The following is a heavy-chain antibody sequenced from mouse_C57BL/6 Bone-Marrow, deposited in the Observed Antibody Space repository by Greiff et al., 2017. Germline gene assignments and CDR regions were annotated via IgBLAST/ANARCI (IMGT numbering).Heavy chain of an antibody. J-gene: IGHJ2*01. CDR2: IDPANGNI. Sequence: EVQLQQSVAELVRPGASVKLSCTASGFNIKNTSMHWVKQRPEPGLEWIGRIDPANGNIKYAPKFQGKATITADTSSNTAYLQLSSLTSEDAAIYYCARFPTIYDYGSSYDWGQGTTLTVSS. V-gene: IGHV14-3*01. D-gene: IGHD1-1*01. CDR1: GFNIKNTS. CDR3: ARFPTIYDYGSSYD.